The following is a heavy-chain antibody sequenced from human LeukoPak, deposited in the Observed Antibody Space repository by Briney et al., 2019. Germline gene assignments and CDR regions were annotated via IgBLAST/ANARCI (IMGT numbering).Heavy chain of an antibody. CDR3: ARRTAVAGVTI. V-gene: IGHV4-39*07. CDR2: INHSGST. J-gene: IGHJ4*02. Sequence: PSETLSLTCTVSGGSISSGGYYWSWIRQPPGEGLEWIGEINHSGSTNYNPSLKSRVTISVDTSKNQFSLKLSSVTAADTAVYYCARRTAVAGVTIWGQGTLVTVSS. D-gene: IGHD6-19*01. CDR1: GGSISSGGYY.